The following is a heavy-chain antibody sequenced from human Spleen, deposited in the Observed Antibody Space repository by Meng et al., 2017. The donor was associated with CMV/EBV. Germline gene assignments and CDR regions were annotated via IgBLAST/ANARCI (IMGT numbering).Heavy chain of an antibody. D-gene: IGHD2-8*02. CDR3: ARDGGGGVGLDV. CDR1: GFSFNSYA. CDR2: ISGSGGST. V-gene: IGHV3-23*01. Sequence: LSLTCAASGFSFNSYAVTWVRQAPGKGLEWVSAISGSGGSTYYADSGKGRFTISRDNSKNTLYLQMNRLRAEDTAVYYCARDGGGGVGLDVWGQGTTVTVSS. J-gene: IGHJ6*02.